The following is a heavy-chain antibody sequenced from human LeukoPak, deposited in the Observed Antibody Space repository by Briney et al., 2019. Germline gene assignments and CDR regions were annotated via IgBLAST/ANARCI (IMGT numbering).Heavy chain of an antibody. CDR2: IKSKTDGGTT. D-gene: IGHD2/OR15-2a*01. J-gene: IGHJ4*02. CDR3: TTRIFH. Sequence: GLEWVGRIKSKTDGGTTDYAAPVKGRFTISRDDSKNTLYLQMSSLKTEDTAVYYCTTRIFHWGQGTLVTVSS. V-gene: IGHV3-15*01.